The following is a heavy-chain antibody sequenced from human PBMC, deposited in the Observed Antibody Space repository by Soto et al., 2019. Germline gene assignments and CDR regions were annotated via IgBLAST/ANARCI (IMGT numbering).Heavy chain of an antibody. CDR2: VYNSGST. V-gene: IGHV4-59*01. J-gene: IGHJ4*02. Sequence: SETLSLTCTDSGGSISSNYWTWIRQPPGKGLEWIGYVYNSGSTNYNPSLKSRVTISEDTSKSQFSLKVNSMTAADTAVYYCARYRREAVAGYTLDNWGQGILVTVSS. CDR3: ARYRREAVAGYTLDN. D-gene: IGHD6-13*01. CDR1: GGSISSNY.